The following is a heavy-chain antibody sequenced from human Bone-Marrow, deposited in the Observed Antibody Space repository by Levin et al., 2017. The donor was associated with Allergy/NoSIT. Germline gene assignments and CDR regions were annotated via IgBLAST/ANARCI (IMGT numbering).Heavy chain of an antibody. CDR2: IIPIFGTA. CDR3: VKGGYDSTYYYYYGMDV. CDR1: GGTFSSYA. V-gene: IGHV1-69*06. D-gene: IGHD5-12*01. J-gene: IGHJ6*02. Sequence: SVKVSCKASGGTFSSYAISWVRQAPGQGLEWMGGIIPIFGTANYAQKFQGRVTITADKSTSTAYMELSSLRSEDTAVYYCVKGGYDSTYYYYYGMDVWGQGTTVTVSS.